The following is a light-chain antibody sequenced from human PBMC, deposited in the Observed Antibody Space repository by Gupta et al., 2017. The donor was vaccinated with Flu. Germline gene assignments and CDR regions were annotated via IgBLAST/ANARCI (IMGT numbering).Light chain of an antibody. V-gene: IGLV1-47*01. J-gene: IGLJ2*01. CDR1: SSQIGSNY. CDR3: ASGDDSRSGVV. Sequence: SVLTQPPSASGAPGQRVTVSCSGSSSQIGSNYVFWYHPFPEPAPKLLIYRDNQRPSGVADRFSGSKFGTSAALAIIRLRAEDEADYYCASGDDSRSGVVFGGGTNLTVL. CDR2: RDN.